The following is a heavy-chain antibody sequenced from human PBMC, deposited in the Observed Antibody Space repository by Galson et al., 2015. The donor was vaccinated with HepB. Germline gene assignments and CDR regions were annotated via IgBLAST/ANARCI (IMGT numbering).Heavy chain of an antibody. CDR2: INTYNGQT. J-gene: IGHJ4*02. Sequence: SVKVSCKASGYTFTSHTLDWLRQAPGQGPEWVGRINTYNGQTEFAQKFQGRVTMTIETSTSTAYMELRSLRSDDTAVYYCARRNFDEEALDYWGQGTLVTVSS. V-gene: IGHV1-18*01. CDR1: GYTFTSHT. CDR3: ARRNFDEEALDY.